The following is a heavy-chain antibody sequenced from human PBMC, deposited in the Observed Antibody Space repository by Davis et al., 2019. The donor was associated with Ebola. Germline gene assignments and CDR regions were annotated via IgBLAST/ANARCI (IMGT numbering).Heavy chain of an antibody. CDR3: SRDFRWLLWFGELSN. V-gene: IGHV3-7*03. CDR2: IKQDGSEK. CDR1: GFTFSSYW. J-gene: IGHJ4*02. Sequence: GESLKISCAASGFTFSSYWMSWVRQAPGKGLEWVANIKQDGSEKYYVDSVKGRFTISRDNAKNSLYLQMNSLRAEDTAVYYCSRDFRWLLWFGELSNWGQGTLVTVSS. D-gene: IGHD3-10*01.